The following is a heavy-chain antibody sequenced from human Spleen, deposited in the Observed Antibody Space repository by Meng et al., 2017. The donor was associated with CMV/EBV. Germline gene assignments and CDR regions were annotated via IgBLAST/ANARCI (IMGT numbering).Heavy chain of an antibody. Sequence: ASVKVSCKASGYTFTSYGISWVRQAPGQGLEWMGWISAYNGNTNYAQKLQGRVTMTTDTSTSTAYMELSSLRSEDTAVYYCARALTAVAGTTLYYYYGMDVWGQGTTVTVSS. D-gene: IGHD6-19*01. CDR1: GYTFTSYG. CDR3: ARALTAVAGTTLYYYYGMDV. CDR2: ISAYNGNT. V-gene: IGHV1-18*01. J-gene: IGHJ6*02.